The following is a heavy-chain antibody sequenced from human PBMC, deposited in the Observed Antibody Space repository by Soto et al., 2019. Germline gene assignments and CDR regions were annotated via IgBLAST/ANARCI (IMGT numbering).Heavy chain of an antibody. V-gene: IGHV1-18*01. J-gene: IGHJ4*02. D-gene: IGHD1-20*01. CDR3: ARDLHTRSWYPGNPYHLDY. CDR1: GYTFTNYL. CDR2: IAAYNLNT. Sequence: QVQLVQSGGEVKKPGASVKVSCKASGYTFTNYLITWVRQAPGQGLEWMGWIAAYNLNTNYAEKFKGRVTMTIATSTDTAYMELRSLRSDDTAVYCCARDLHTRSWYPGNPYHLDYWGQGTLVTVSS.